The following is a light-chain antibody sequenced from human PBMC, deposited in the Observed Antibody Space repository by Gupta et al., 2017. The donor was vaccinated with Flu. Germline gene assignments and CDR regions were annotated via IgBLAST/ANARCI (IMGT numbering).Light chain of an antibody. CDR2: GAY. Sequence: SPGTLSLSQGERATRSCRGSRVFSRNYLDWEQHKPGQAPRILIYGAYNRDTGIQDRFSGSGTDFTLTISRVAPEDSAIYYCQQDDNSPNTFGHGTRLHIK. J-gene: IGKJ3*01. V-gene: IGKV3-20*01. CDR3: QQDDNSPNT. CDR1: RVFSRNY.